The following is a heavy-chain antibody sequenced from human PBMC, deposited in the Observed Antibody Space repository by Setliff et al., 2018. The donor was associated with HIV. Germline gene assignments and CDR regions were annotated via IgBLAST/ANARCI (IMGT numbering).Heavy chain of an antibody. Sequence: SLRLSCAASGFTFSNAWMSWVRQAPGKGLEWVGRIKSKTDGGTTDYAAPVKGRFTISRDDSKDTVYLQMNSLQVDDTGVYYCTTGTRLVDWGQGALVTVSS. CDR2: IKSKTDGGTT. J-gene: IGHJ4*02. CDR1: GFTFSNAW. D-gene: IGHD2-21*01. V-gene: IGHV3-15*01. CDR3: TTGTRLVD.